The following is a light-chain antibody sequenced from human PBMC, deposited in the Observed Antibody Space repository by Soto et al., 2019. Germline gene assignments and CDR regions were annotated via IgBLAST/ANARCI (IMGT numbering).Light chain of an antibody. CDR2: GVS. J-gene: IGKJ1*01. CDR3: QQYSISST. CDR1: QRVSSSS. V-gene: IGKV3-20*01. Sequence: VLTQAQATLSVSRLERASLXFRASQRVSSSSLAWYQHKPGQSPRLLIFGVSSRATDIPDRFSGSGSGTDFTLTINRLEPEDFAVYYCQQYSISSTFGQGTKVDIK.